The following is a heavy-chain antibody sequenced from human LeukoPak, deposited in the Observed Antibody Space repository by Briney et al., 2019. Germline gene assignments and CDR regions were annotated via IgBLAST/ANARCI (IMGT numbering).Heavy chain of an antibody. Sequence: GESLKISCKGSGYSFTSYWIGWVRQMPGKGLEWMGIIYPGDSDTRYSPSFQGQVTISADKSISTVYLQWSSLKASDTAMYYCARPSRLGYCSSTSCYTGLAIQHWGQGTLVTVSS. V-gene: IGHV5-51*01. D-gene: IGHD2-2*02. CDR2: IYPGDSDT. J-gene: IGHJ1*01. CDR1: GYSFTSYW. CDR3: ARPSRLGYCSSTSCYTGLAIQH.